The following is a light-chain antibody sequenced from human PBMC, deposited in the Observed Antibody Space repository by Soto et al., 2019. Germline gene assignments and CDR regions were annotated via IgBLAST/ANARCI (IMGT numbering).Light chain of an antibody. CDR1: SSDVGGYNY. J-gene: IGLJ2*01. V-gene: IGLV2-8*01. Sequence: QSALTQPPSASGSPGPSVTISCTGTSSDVGGYNYVSWYQQYPGRAPKLMIYEVTKRPSGVPDRFSGSKSGNTASLTVSGLQDEDEADYDCSSDTSSRNLVVFGGGTKLTVL. CDR2: EVT. CDR3: SSDTSSRNLVV.